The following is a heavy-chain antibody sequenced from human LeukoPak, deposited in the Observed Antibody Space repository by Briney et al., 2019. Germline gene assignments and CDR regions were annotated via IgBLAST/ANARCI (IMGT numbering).Heavy chain of an antibody. J-gene: IGHJ6*03. CDR3: ARDSLRLNYKYYYRYV. CDR2: ISYDGSNK. Sequence: PGGSLRLSCAASRFTFHPYTMLWLRQAPGKGLEWVALISYDGSNKYYEDSVKGRFTISRANSKNTLYLQMNTRRNEDPDEHQSARDSLRLNYKYYYRYVWGKGTTVTVSS. CDR1: RFTFHPYT. V-gene: IGHV3-30*04.